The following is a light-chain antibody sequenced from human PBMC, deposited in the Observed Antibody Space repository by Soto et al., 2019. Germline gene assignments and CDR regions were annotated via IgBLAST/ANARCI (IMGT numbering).Light chain of an antibody. Sequence: QSALAQPSSVSGSPGQSITISCTGTSTDVGGYNYVSWYQHHPGKGPKLIIYEVSNRPSRVSDRFSGSKSGNKASLIVPNLEAEDESDYYCGSYTSTDTPFVFGTGTKVTVL. CDR2: EVS. CDR1: STDVGGYNY. V-gene: IGLV2-14*01. J-gene: IGLJ1*01. CDR3: GSYTSTDTPFV.